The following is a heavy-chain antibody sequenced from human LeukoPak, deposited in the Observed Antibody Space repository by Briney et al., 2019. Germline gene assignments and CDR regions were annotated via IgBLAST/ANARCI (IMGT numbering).Heavy chain of an antibody. CDR1: GFTFSDYS. CDR2: VGISSGNT. D-gene: IGHD2-2*01. J-gene: IGHJ4*02. CDR3: ARDTKYAFDN. Sequence: GGSLRLSCAASGFTFSDYSMNWVRQAPGKGLEWISYVGISSGNTKYADSVKGRFTISGDKAKNSLYLQMNSLRVEDTAVYYFARDTKYAFDNWGQGTLVTVSS. V-gene: IGHV3-48*01.